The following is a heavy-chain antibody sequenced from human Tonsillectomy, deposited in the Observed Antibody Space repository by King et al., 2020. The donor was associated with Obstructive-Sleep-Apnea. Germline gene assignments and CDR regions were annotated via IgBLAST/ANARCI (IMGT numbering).Heavy chain of an antibody. CDR3: TFRVYTYGPDDYYYYYGMDV. V-gene: IGHV3-15*01. D-gene: IGHD5-18*01. CDR1: GFTFSNAW. Sequence: VQLVESGGGLVKPGGSLRLSCAASGFTFSNAWMSWVRQAPGKGLEWVGRIKSKTDGGTTDYAAPVKGRFTISRDVSKNTLYLQMNSLKTEDTAVYYCTFRVYTYGPDDYYYYYGMDVWGQGTTVTVSS. J-gene: IGHJ6*02. CDR2: IKSKTDGGTT.